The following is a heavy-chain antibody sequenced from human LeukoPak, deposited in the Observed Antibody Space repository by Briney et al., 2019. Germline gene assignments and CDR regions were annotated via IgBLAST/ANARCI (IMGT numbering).Heavy chain of an antibody. D-gene: IGHD2-2*01. CDR1: GFTFSSYA. CDR3: ASTYCSSTSCPTPQNWFDP. V-gene: IGHV3-30-3*01. J-gene: IGHJ5*02. CDR2: ISYDGSNK. Sequence: GGSLRLSCAASGFTFSSYALHWVRQAPGKGLEWVAVISYDGSNKYYADSVKGRFTISRDNSKNTLYLQMNSLRAEDTAVYYCASTYCSSTSCPTPQNWFDPWGQGTLVTVSS.